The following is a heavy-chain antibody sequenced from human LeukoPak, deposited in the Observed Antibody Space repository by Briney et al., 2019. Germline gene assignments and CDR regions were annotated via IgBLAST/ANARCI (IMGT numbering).Heavy chain of an antibody. CDR2: ISWNSGTV. J-gene: IGHJ1*01. CDR3: PTAGYTSGWYGDR. CDR1: GFTFDDYG. Sequence: GRSLRLSCAASGFTFDDYGMQWVRQAPGKGLEWVSGISWNSGTVVYADSLKGRFTISRDNAKNSVYLQRNSLKTEGTALYYCPTAGYTSGWYGDRWGQGTLVTVSS. D-gene: IGHD6-19*01. V-gene: IGHV3-9*01.